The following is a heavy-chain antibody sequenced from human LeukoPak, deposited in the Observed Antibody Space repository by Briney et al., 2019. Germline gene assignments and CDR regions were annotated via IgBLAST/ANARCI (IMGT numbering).Heavy chain of an antibody. CDR1: GFTFDDYA. J-gene: IGHJ4*02. D-gene: IGHD3-22*01. Sequence: GGSLRLSCAASGFTFDDYAMHWVRQAPGKGLEWVSGISWNSGSIGYADSVKGRFTISRDNAKNSLYLQMNSLRAEDTALYYCAKDRGYDSSGGLFDYWGQGTLVTVSS. V-gene: IGHV3-9*01. CDR3: AKDRGYDSSGGLFDY. CDR2: ISWNSGSI.